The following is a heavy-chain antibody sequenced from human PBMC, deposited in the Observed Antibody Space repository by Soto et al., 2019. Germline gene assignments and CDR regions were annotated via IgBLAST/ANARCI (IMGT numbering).Heavy chain of an antibody. CDR1: GGSISWSSYY. D-gene: IGHD2-21*02. CDR3: THGVDSSRYYYYYGMDV. V-gene: IGHV4-39*01. Sequence: SETLSLTCTVSGGSISWSSYYWGWIRQPPGKGLEWIGSIYYSGSTYYNPSLKSRVTISVDTSKNQFSLKLSSVTAADTAVYYFTHGVDSSRYYYYYGMDVWCQGITVTV. J-gene: IGHJ6*02. CDR2: IYYSGST.